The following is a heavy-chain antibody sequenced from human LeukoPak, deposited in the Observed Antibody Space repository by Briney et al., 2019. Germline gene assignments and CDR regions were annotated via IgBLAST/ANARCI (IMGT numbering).Heavy chain of an antibody. CDR3: ARYYYPGYGYYFDY. D-gene: IGHD3-9*01. V-gene: IGHV3-48*04. CDR2: ISNGGVAI. CDR1: GFTFSSYW. J-gene: IGHJ4*02. Sequence: PGESLRLSCAASGFTFSSYWMYWVRQAPGKGLEWVSHISNGGVAIYYADSVKGRFTISRDNAKNSLYLQMNNLRAEDTAVYYCARYYYPGYGYYFDYWGQGALVTVSS.